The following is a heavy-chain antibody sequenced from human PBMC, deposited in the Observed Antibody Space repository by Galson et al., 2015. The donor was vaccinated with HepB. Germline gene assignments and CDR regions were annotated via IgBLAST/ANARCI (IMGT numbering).Heavy chain of an antibody. V-gene: IGHV3-9*01. CDR3: AKDRGGIVGSVVSGTAV. J-gene: IGHJ6*04. D-gene: IGHD1-26*01. Sequence: SLRLSCAASGFTFDDYTMHWVRQAPGKGLQWVSGISWDSGRVGYADSVKGRITISRDNAKNSLYLQMNSLLAEDTALYYCAKDRGGIVGSVVSGTAVCGSGSTVTASS. CDR2: ISWDSGRV. CDR1: GFTFDDYT.